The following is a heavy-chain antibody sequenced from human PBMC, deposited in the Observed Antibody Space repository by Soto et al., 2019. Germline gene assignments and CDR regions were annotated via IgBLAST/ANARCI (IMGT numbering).Heavy chain of an antibody. CDR1: GFTVSSNY. CDR2: IYSVGNT. V-gene: IGHV3-66*01. CDR3: ARGSSWPFQE. D-gene: IGHD6-13*01. J-gene: IGHJ1*01. Sequence: EVQLEESGGDLVQPVGSLRLSCAASGFTVSSNYMSWVRQAPGKGLEWVSVIYSVGNTYYADSVKGRFTISRDNSKNTVYLQMNSLRVEDTAVYYCARGSSWPFQEWGQGTLVTVSS.